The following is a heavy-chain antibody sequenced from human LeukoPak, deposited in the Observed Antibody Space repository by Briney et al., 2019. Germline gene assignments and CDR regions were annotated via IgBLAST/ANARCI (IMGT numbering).Heavy chain of an antibody. CDR2: INHSGSS. CDR3: ARGSGYSSMGN. V-gene: IGHV4-34*01. D-gene: IGHD6-13*01. Sequence: SETLSLTCAVYGGXFSGYYCTWIRQPPGKGLEWIGEINHSGSSNNNPSLKGRVTISVDTPENQFSLKVKYVTAADTAVYYCARGSGYSSMGNWGQGTLVIVSS. J-gene: IGHJ4*02. CDR1: GGXFSGYY.